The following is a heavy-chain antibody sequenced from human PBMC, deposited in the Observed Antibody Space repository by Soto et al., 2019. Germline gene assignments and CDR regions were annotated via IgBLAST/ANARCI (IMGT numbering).Heavy chain of an antibody. CDR3: ARSGVTGIVIPSHWFDP. V-gene: IGHV4-39*07. CDR2: IYYSGST. Sequence: SETLSLTCTVSGGSISSSSYYWGWIRQPPGKGLEWIGSIYYSGSTYYNPSLKSRVTISVDTSKNQFSLKLLSVTAADTAIYYCARSGVTGIVIPSHWFDPWGQGTLVTGS. D-gene: IGHD2-21*02. CDR1: GGSISSSSYY. J-gene: IGHJ5*02.